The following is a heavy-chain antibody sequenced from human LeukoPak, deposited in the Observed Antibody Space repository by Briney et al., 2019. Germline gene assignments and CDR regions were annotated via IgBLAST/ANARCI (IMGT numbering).Heavy chain of an antibody. CDR2: VFYSGSA. D-gene: IGHD3-22*01. V-gene: IGHV4-30-4*08. J-gene: IGHJ2*01. Sequence: SETLSLTCTVSSGSISIGSNYWIWIRQLPGKGLEWIGYVFYSGSASYQPSLRSRVTISVDTSKNQFSLKLSSVTAADTAVYYCARYYDSNRSLRYFDLWGRGTLVTVSS. CDR3: ARYYDSNRSLRYFDL. CDR1: SGSISIGSNY.